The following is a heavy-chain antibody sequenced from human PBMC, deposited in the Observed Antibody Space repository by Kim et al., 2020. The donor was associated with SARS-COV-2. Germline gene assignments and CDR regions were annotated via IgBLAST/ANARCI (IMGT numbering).Heavy chain of an antibody. Sequence: GRFTISRDNSKNTLYLQMNSLRAEDTAVYYCAKDGYCSSTSCYRMGIFDYWGQGTLVTVSS. D-gene: IGHD2-2*02. CDR3: AKDGYCSSTSCYRMGIFDY. J-gene: IGHJ4*02. V-gene: IGHV3-30*02.